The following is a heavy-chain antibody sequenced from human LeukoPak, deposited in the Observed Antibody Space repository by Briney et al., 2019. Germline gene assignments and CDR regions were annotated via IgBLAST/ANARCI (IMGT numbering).Heavy chain of an antibody. CDR2: INHSGST. J-gene: IGHJ3*02. CDR3: ASGRKSHARILSKHSGAFDI. V-gene: IGHV4-34*01. CDR1: GGSFSGYY. D-gene: IGHD2-15*01. Sequence: PSETLSLTCAVYGGSFSGYYWSWIRQPPGKGLEWIGEINHSGSTNYNPSLKSRVTISVDTSKNQFSLKLSSVTAADTAVYYCASGRKSHARILSKHSGAFDIWGQGTMVTVSS.